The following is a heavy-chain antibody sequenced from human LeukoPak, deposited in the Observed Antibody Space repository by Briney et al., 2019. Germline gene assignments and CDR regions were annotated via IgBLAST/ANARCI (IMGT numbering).Heavy chain of an antibody. CDR3: ARAGGAPPAALDLDR. J-gene: IGHJ5*02. CDR1: GGSFRTYS. Sequence: SETLSLTRTVSGGSFRTYSWSWNRQPPGKGLEWIGYISSSGSTNYNPSLKSRVTISVDTSKNEFPLRLTSMTAADTAVYYCARAGGAPPAALDLDRWGQGTLVTVSS. CDR2: ISSSGST. V-gene: IGHV4-59*01. D-gene: IGHD4/OR15-4a*01.